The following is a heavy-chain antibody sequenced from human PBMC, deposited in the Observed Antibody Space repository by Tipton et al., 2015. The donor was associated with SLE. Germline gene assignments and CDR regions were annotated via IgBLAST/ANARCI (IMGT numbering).Heavy chain of an antibody. Sequence: SLRLSCAAPGFTFKDYGMHWVRQAPGKGLEWVARIWYDGTHKDYADSVKGRFTISRDNSKNTLSLQISSLRVEDTAVYFCARDYSSSRGNWLDPWGQGTLVTVPS. J-gene: IGHJ5*02. D-gene: IGHD6-13*01. CDR1: GFTFKDYG. CDR2: IWYDGTHK. V-gene: IGHV3-33*01. CDR3: ARDYSSSRGNWLDP.